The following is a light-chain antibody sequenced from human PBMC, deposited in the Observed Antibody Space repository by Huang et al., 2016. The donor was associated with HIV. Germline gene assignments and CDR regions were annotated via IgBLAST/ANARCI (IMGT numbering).Light chain of an antibody. J-gene: IGKJ2*01. CDR1: QSVLYNSNNKNY. Sequence: DIVMTQSPDSLTVSLGERATINCKSSQSVLYNSNNKNYLAWYQQKAGQPPKLLIYWASTRESGVPGRFSGSGSGTDFTLTISSSQAEDVAVYYCHQYYTTPQTFGQGTKLEIK. V-gene: IGKV4-1*01. CDR3: HQYYTTPQT. CDR2: WAS.